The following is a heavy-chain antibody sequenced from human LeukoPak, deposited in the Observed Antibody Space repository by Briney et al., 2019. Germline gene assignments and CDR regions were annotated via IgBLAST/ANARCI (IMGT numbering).Heavy chain of an antibody. CDR2: ISYDGSNK. J-gene: IGHJ4*02. CDR3: ARGRTGYGSGSYPPYFDY. V-gene: IGHV3-30*04. Sequence: GRSLRLSCAASGFTFSSYAMHWVRQAPGKGLEWGAVISYDGSNKYYADSVKGRFTISRDNSKNTLYLQMNSLRAEDTAVYYCARGRTGYGSGSYPPYFDYWGQGTLVTVSS. CDR1: GFTFSSYA. D-gene: IGHD3-10*01.